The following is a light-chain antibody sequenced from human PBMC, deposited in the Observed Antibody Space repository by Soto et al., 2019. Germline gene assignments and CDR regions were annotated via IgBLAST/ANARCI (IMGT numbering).Light chain of an antibody. Sequence: QSALTQPPSASGSPGQSVTISCTGTSSDVGGYNYVSWYQQHPGKAPKLMIYEASNRPSGVPDRFSGSKSGNTASLTVSVLQAEDEADYYCSSYAGSNTFLYVFGPGTKVTVL. CDR1: SSDVGGYNY. V-gene: IGLV2-8*01. J-gene: IGLJ1*01. CDR2: EAS. CDR3: SSYAGSNTFLYV.